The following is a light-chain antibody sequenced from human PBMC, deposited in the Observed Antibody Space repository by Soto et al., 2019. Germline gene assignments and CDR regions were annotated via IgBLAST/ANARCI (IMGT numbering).Light chain of an antibody. J-gene: IGKJ2*01. V-gene: IGKV3-20*01. Sequence: EIVLTQSPGTLSLSPGERATLSCRASQSFSSTYLARYQQKPGQAPMLLIYGASSRSTGIPDMFSGSGSGTDFALTISRLEAVDFAVYYCQQYGGSPPYTFGQGTKLEIK. CDR2: GAS. CDR3: QQYGGSPPYT. CDR1: QSFSSTY.